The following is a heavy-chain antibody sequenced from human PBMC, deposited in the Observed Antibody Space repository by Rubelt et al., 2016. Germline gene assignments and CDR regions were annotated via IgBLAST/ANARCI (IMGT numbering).Heavy chain of an antibody. D-gene: IGHD6-13*01. Sequence: QVQLVQSGAEVKKPGSSVMVSCKASGGTFRSYAISWVRQAPGQGLEWMGGIIPIFGTATYAQTFHGRVTIIADESTSTSYMGLSSLRSEDTAVYYCARRQQLGPFDYWGQGTLVTVSS. J-gene: IGHJ4*02. CDR1: GGTFRSYA. CDR2: IIPIFGTA. V-gene: IGHV1-69*01. CDR3: ARRQQLGPFDY.